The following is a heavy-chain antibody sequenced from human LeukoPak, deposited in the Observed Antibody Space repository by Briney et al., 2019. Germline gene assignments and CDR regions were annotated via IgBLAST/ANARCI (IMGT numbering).Heavy chain of an antibody. V-gene: IGHV3-20*01. D-gene: IGHD3-10*01. CDR3: ARSGDYYGSGSYSQEIFDY. CDR1: GFTFSSSG. Sequence: GGSLRLSCAASGFTFSSSGMNWVRQAPGKGLEWVSGINWNGGSTGYADSVKGRFTISRDNAKNSLYLQMNSLRAEDTALYHCARSGDYYGSGSYSQEIFDYWGQGTLVTVSS. J-gene: IGHJ4*02. CDR2: INWNGGST.